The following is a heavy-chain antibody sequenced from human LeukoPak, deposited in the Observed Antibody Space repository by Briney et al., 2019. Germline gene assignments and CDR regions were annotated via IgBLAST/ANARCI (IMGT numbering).Heavy chain of an antibody. V-gene: IGHV3-9*03. D-gene: IGHD6-6*01. CDR2: ISWNSGSI. J-gene: IGHJ4*02. Sequence: PGGSLRLSCAASGFTFDDYAMHWVRQAPGKGLEWVSGISWNSGSIGYADSVKGRFTISRDNAKNSLYLQMNSLRAEDMALYYCAKDSSSSPYYFDYWGQGTLVTVSS. CDR1: GFTFDDYA. CDR3: AKDSSSSPYYFDY.